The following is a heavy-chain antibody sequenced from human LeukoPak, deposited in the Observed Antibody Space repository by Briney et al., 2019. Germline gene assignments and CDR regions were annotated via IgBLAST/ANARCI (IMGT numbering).Heavy chain of an antibody. V-gene: IGHV4-39*01. J-gene: IGHJ5*02. D-gene: IGHD1-7*01. CDR3: ARSRWNSGGWFDP. CDR2: IYYSGGT. CDR1: GGSISCGSYY. Sequence: SETLSLTCTVSGGSISCGSYYWGWIRQPPGKGLEWIGSIYYSGGTYYNPSLKSRVTISVDTSKNQFSLKLSSVTAADTAVYYCARSRWNSGGWFDPWGQGTLVTVSS.